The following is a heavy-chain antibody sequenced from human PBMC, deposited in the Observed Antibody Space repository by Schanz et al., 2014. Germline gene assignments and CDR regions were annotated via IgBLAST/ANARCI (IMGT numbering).Heavy chain of an antibody. CDR3: ARGYCAGTSCPIFDY. J-gene: IGHJ4*02. CDR2: INTNTANP. D-gene: IGHD2-2*01. CDR1: GYTFAMYD. Sequence: QVQLVQSGSELKKPGASVKVSCKASGYTFAMYDMNWVRQAPGQGLEWMGWINTNTANPTYAQGFTGRFVFSLDTSVSTTHLQITNLKADDTAVYYCARGYCAGTSCPIFDYGGQGTLVTVSS. V-gene: IGHV7-4-1*02.